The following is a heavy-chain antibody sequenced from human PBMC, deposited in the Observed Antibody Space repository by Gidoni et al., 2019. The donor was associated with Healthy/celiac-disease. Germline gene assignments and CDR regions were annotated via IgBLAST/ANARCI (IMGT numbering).Heavy chain of an antibody. J-gene: IGHJ5*02. V-gene: IGHV3-23*01. D-gene: IGHD2-2*01. CDR3: ARNIAPAAISNWFDP. CDR1: GFTFSSYA. CDR2: ISGSCGST. Sequence: EVQLLESGGGLVQPGGSLRLSCEASGFTFSSYAMSWVRPAPGKGLEWVSAISGSCGSTYYADSVKGRFTISRDNSKNTLYLQMNSLRAEDTAVYYCARNIAPAAISNWFDPWGQGTLVTVSS.